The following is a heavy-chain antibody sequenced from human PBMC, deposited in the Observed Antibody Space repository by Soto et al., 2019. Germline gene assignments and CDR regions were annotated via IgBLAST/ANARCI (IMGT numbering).Heavy chain of an antibody. J-gene: IGHJ4*02. CDR2: LSYDGTNK. V-gene: IGHV3-30-3*01. CDR3: ARDPKTSGGQNWAFNYFDS. D-gene: IGHD7-27*01. Sequence: QVQLVESGGGVVQPGRSLRLSCAASGFSFSISPMHWVRQAPGKGPEWVALLSYDGTNKFYADSVKGRFTISRDNSKSTLYLQVDSLRPDDAAVYYCARDPKTSGGQNWAFNYFDSWGQGTLVTVSS. CDR1: GFSFSISP.